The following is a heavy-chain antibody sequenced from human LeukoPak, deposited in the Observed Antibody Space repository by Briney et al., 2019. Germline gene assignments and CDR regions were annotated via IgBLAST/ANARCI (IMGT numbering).Heavy chain of an antibody. CDR3: AKDFRGDSSGWYDRVGYDY. V-gene: IGHV3-74*01. CDR1: GFTFSSYW. D-gene: IGHD6-19*01. J-gene: IGHJ4*02. Sequence: GGSLRLSCAASGFTFSSYWMHWVRQAPGKGLVWVSRINSDGSTYYADSVKGRFTISRDNSKNTLYLQMNSLRAEDTAVYYCAKDFRGDSSGWYDRVGYDYWGQGTLVTVSS. CDR2: INSDGST.